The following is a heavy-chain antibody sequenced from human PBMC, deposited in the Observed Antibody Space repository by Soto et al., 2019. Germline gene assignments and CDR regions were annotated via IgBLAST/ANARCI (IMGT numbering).Heavy chain of an antibody. CDR2: ISYDGSNK. J-gene: IGHJ4*02. CDR1: GFTFSSYA. Sequence: QVQLVESGGGVVQPGRSLRLSCAASGFTFSSYAMHWVRQAPGKGLEWVAVISYDGSNKYYADSVKGRFTISRDNSKNTLYLQMNSLRAEDTDVYYCASEFPNGYNDRLDYWGQGTLVTVSS. V-gene: IGHV3-30-3*01. D-gene: IGHD2-8*01. CDR3: ASEFPNGYNDRLDY.